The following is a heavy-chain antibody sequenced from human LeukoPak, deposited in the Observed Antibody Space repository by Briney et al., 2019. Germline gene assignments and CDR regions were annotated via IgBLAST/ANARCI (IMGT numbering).Heavy chain of an antibody. J-gene: IGHJ6*03. CDR1: GFTFSSYG. CDR3: ARGTSGWPMDV. D-gene: IGHD6-19*01. CDR2: ISYDGSNK. V-gene: IGHV3-30*03. Sequence: PGRSLRLSCAASGFTFSSYGMHWVRQAPGKGLEWVAVISYDGSNKYYADSVKGRFTISRDNSKNTLYLQMNSLRAEDTAVYYCARGTSGWPMDVWGKGTTVTVSS.